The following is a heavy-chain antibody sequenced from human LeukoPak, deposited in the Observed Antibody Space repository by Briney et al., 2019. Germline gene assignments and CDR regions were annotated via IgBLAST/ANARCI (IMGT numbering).Heavy chain of an antibody. V-gene: IGHV3-49*04. CDR2: IRSKAYGGTT. CDR1: GFTVGDDA. Sequence: GGSLTLSCTASGFTVGDDAMSWVRQAPGKGLEWVGFIRSKAYGGTTEYAASVKGRFTISRDDSKSIAYLQMNSLKTEDTAVYYCTRAEDTATVLDYWGQGTLVTVSS. J-gene: IGHJ4*02. D-gene: IGHD5-18*01. CDR3: TRAEDTATVLDY.